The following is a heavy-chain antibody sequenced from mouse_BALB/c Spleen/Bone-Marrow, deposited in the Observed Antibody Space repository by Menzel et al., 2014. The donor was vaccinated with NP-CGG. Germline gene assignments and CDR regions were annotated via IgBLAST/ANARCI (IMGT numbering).Heavy chain of an antibody. D-gene: IGHD2-4*01. CDR2: IVPANGNT. Sequence: EVQLQQSGAELVKPGASVRLSCTTSGFNIKDTYMHWVKLRPEQGLEWIGRIVPANGNTKYAPKFQGKATITADTSSNTAYLQLSSLTSEDTAVYFCASYDYGYYFDYWGQGTTLTVSS. CDR1: GFNIKDTY. V-gene: IGHV14-3*02. J-gene: IGHJ2*01. CDR3: ASYDYGYYFDY.